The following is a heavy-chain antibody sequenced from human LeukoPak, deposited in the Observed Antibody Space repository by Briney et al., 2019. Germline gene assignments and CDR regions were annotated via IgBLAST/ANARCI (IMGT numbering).Heavy chain of an antibody. CDR1: GFTFSSYA. D-gene: IGHD1-26*01. J-gene: IGHJ4*02. Sequence: GGSLRLSCAASGFTFSSYAMSWVRQAPGKGLEWVSTISGSGVTTYYADSVKGRFTISRDNSKNTLYLQMNSLRAEDTAVYYCARGGIVGATTEDDYWGQGTLVTVSS. V-gene: IGHV3-23*01. CDR2: ISGSGVTT. CDR3: ARGGIVGATTEDDY.